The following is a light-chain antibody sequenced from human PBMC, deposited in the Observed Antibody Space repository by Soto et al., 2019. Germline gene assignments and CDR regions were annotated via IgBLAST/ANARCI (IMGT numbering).Light chain of an antibody. CDR2: SNY. J-gene: IGLJ1*01. V-gene: IGLV1-44*01. CDR1: SSNIESNT. Sequence: QSVLTQPPSASGSPGQRVTISCSGTSSNIESNTVTWYQQLPGTAPKLVMYSNYGRPSGIPDRFSGSTSGTSASLVIRGLQSEDEADYYCASWDDILTGYVFGGGTKVTVL. CDR3: ASWDDILTGYV.